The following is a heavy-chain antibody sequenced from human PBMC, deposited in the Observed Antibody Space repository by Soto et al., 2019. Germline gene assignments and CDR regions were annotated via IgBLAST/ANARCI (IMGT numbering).Heavy chain of an antibody. Sequence: SETLSLTCTVSGGAISSGDYYWSWIRQPPGEGLEWIGYIFRSGSPYYNPSLKSRVTISADTSKNQFSLSLTSVTAADTAVYYCARSERGYSYGPFDYWGQGTLVTVSS. CDR3: ARSERGYSYGPFDY. J-gene: IGHJ4*02. CDR1: GGAISSGDYY. D-gene: IGHD5-18*01. V-gene: IGHV4-30-4*01. CDR2: IFRSGSP.